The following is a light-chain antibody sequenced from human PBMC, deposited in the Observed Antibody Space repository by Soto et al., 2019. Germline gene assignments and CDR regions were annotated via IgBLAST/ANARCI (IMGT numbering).Light chain of an antibody. Sequence: QSALTQPRSVSGSPGQSVTISCTGNSSDVGGYNYVSWYQQYPGKAPKVMIYDVKTRPSGVPDRFSGSKSGNTASLTISGLQAEDEADYYCCSYAGSYTLVFGTGTKLTVL. CDR2: DVK. CDR3: CSYAGSYTLV. CDR1: SSDVGGYNY. J-gene: IGLJ1*01. V-gene: IGLV2-11*01.